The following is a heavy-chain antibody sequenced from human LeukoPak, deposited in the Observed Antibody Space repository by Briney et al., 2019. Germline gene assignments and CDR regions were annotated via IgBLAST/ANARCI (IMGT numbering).Heavy chain of an antibody. V-gene: IGHV4-59*01. CDR3: ARQRGYCSSTSCYDPPINWFDP. Sequence: SETLSLTCTVSGGSISSYYWSWIRQPPRKGLEWIGYIYYNGSTNYNPSLKSRVTISVDTSKNQFVLKLSSLSAADTAVYYCARQRGYCSSTSCYDPPINWFDPWGQGTMVTVSS. CDR2: IYYNGST. J-gene: IGHJ5*02. D-gene: IGHD2-2*01. CDR1: GGSISSYY.